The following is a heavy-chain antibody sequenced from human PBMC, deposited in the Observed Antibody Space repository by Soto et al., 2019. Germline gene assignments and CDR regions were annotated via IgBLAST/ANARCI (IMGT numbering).Heavy chain of an antibody. D-gene: IGHD3-10*01. V-gene: IGHV3-23*01. CDR2: ISGSGDTT. J-gene: IGHJ6*02. CDR1: GFTFSSYA. Sequence: GGSLRLSCAASGFTFSSYAMSWVRQAPGKGLEWVSAISGSGDTTYYADSVKGRFTISRDNSKNTLYLQMSSLKASDTAMYYCAGGGVRGVITRTRDYYGMDVWGQGTTVTVSS. CDR3: AGGGVRGVITRTRDYYGMDV.